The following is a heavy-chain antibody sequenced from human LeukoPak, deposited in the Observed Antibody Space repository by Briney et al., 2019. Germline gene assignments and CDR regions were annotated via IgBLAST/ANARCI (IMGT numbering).Heavy chain of an antibody. CDR1: GYTFTGYY. D-gene: IGHD2-15*01. CDR3: ATDPCSGGTCSMYHLDY. Sequence: ASVKVSCKASGYTFTGYYIHWVRQAPGQGLEWMGWINPNTGGTNYAQRFQGRVTMTRDTSINTAYMELTRLTCDDTAVYYCATDPCSGGTCSMYHLDYWGQGTLVTVSS. J-gene: IGHJ4*02. V-gene: IGHV1-2*02. CDR2: INPNTGGT.